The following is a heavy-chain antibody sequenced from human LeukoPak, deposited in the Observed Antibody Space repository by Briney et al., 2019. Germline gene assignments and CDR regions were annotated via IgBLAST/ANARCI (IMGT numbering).Heavy chain of an antibody. CDR3: ARVNYGSGAFDY. V-gene: IGHV4-34*01. J-gene: IGHJ4*02. CDR1: GGSFSGYY. Sequence: SETLSLTCAVYGGSFSGYYWSWIRQPPGKGLEWIGEINHSGSTNYNPSLKSRVTISVDTSKNQFSLKLSSVTAADTAAYYCARVNYGSGAFDYWGQGTLVTVSS. D-gene: IGHD3-10*01. CDR2: INHSGST.